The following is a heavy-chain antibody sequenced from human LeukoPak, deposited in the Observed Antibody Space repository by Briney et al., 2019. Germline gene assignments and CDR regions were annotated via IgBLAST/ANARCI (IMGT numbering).Heavy chain of an antibody. CDR3: ASTYSSGWYSYFDY. CDR1: GGSISSGSYY. V-gene: IGHV4-61*02. CDR2: IYTSGST. Sequence: SETLSLTCTVSGGSISSGSYYWSWIRQPAGKGLGWIGRIYTSGSTNYNPSLKSRVTISVDTSKNQFSLKLSPVTAADTAVYYCASTYSSGWYSYFDYWGQGTLVTVSS. J-gene: IGHJ4*02. D-gene: IGHD6-19*01.